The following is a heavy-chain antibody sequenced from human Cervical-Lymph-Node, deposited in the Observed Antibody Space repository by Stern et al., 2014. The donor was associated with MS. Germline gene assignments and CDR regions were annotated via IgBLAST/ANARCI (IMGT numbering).Heavy chain of an antibody. CDR2: ISWNGGST. D-gene: IGHD3-16*02. CDR1: GFTFTDYA. Sequence: VQLVESGGGLEQPGRSLRVSCVASGFTFTDYAMHWVRQAPGKGLEWVSGISWNGGSTNSTHSVKDRVTSSRDTAKTYLAMQMSSLRPEDTAFYYCAKTLGRSYHDPFDMWGQGTMVIVSS. CDR3: AKTLGRSYHDPFDM. J-gene: IGHJ3*02. V-gene: IGHV3-9*01.